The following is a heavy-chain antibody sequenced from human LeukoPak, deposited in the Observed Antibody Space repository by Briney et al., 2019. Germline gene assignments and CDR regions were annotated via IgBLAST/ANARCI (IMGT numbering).Heavy chain of an antibody. Sequence: GASVKVSCKASGYTFTSYGTSWVRQAPGQGLEWMGWISAYNGNTNYAQKLQGRVTMTTDTSTSTAYMELRSLRSDDTAVYYCARVLRVFGYSSSWYPFGYWGQGTLVTVSS. CDR2: ISAYNGNT. V-gene: IGHV1-18*01. D-gene: IGHD6-13*01. CDR3: ARVLRVFGYSSSWYPFGY. J-gene: IGHJ4*02. CDR1: GYTFTSYG.